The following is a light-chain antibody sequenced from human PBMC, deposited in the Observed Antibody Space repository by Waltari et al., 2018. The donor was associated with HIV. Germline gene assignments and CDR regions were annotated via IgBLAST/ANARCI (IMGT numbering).Light chain of an antibody. J-gene: IGLJ2*01. Sequence: SFVLTQPPSVSVAPGQTARITCGGNNLGDNTVHWYQQKPGQAPLLVVYDDSDRPSGIPERFSGSNSWNTATLTISRVEAGDEADYYCQVWDASSDHLVIFGGGTKLTVL. CDR1: NLGDNT. V-gene: IGLV3-21*02. CDR3: QVWDASSDHLVI. CDR2: DDS.